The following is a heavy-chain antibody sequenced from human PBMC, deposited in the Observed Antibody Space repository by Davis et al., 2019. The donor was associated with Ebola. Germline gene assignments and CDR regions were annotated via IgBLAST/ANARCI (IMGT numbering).Heavy chain of an antibody. CDR1: GFTFSSYG. Sequence: GESLKISCAASGFTFSSYGMHWVRQAPGKGLEWVAVISYDGSNKYYADSVKGRFTISRDNSKNTLYLQMNSLRAEDTAVYYCARGDSYGLSAPVDYWGQGTLVTVSS. D-gene: IGHD5-18*01. J-gene: IGHJ4*02. CDR3: ARGDSYGLSAPVDY. V-gene: IGHV3-30*03. CDR2: ISYDGSNK.